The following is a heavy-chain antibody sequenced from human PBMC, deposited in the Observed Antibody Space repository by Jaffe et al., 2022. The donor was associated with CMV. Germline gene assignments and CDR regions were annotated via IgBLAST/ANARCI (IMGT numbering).Heavy chain of an antibody. V-gene: IGHV3-49*04. CDR1: GFTFGDYA. J-gene: IGHJ4*02. Sequence: EVQLVESGGGLVQPGRSLRLSCTASGFTFGDYAMSWVRQAPGKGLEWVGFIRSKAYGGTTEYAASVKGRFTISRDDSKSIAYLQMNSLKTEDTAVYYCTRAGYTEYYFDYWGQGTLVTVSS. CDR3: TRAGYTEYYFDY. D-gene: IGHD5-12*01. CDR2: IRSKAYGGTT.